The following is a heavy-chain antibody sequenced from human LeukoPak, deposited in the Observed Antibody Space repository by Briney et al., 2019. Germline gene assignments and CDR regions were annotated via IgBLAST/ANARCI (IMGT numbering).Heavy chain of an antibody. CDR1: GLNLNTYW. D-gene: IGHD3-10*01. V-gene: IGHV3-7*04. CDR2: ILRDGSEK. Sequence: GGSLRLSCAASGLNLNTYWMSWVRQAPGKGLEWVANILRDGSEKYYVDSVKGRFTISRDNTKNLVFLQMNNLRVEDTAVYYCAKDFRVSTMVLPFDYWGQGTLVTVSS. CDR3: AKDFRVSTMVLPFDY. J-gene: IGHJ4*02.